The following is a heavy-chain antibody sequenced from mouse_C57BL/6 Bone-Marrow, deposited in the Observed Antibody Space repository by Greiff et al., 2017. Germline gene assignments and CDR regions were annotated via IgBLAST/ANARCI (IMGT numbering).Heavy chain of an antibody. CDR1: GYTFTGYW. V-gene: IGHV1-9*01. Sequence: VQLQQSGAELMKPGASVKLSCKATGYTFTGYWIEWVKQRPGHGLEWIGEILPGSGSTNYNEKFKGKATFTADTSSNTAYMQLSSLTTEDAAIYYCAREDRWTAQAEAWFAYWGQGTLVTVSA. D-gene: IGHD3-2*02. J-gene: IGHJ3*01. CDR2: ILPGSGST. CDR3: AREDRWTAQAEAWFAY.